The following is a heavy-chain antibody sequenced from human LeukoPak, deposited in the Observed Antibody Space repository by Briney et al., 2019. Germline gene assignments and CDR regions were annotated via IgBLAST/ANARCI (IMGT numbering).Heavy chain of an antibody. D-gene: IGHD3-10*01. J-gene: IGHJ4*02. CDR1: GYTFTSYY. CDR2: INPSGGST. Sequence: ASVKVSCKASGYTFTSYYMHWVRQAPGQGLEWMGIINPSGGSTSYAQKFQGRVTMTRDTSISTAYMELSRLRSDDTAVYYCARVDEGVRGVIPELWGQGTLVTVSS. V-gene: IGHV1-46*01. CDR3: ARVDEGVRGVIPEL.